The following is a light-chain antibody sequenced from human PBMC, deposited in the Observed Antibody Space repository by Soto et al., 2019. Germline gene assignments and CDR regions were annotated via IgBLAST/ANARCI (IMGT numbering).Light chain of an antibody. CDR1: ESVSSN. CDR2: GAS. J-gene: IGKJ1*01. CDR3: QQYNHWLGA. V-gene: IGKV3-15*01. Sequence: EIVMTQSPATLSVSPGERATLSCGASESVSSNLAWYQQKPGQTPRLLIYGASTRATGVPARFSGSGSGTEFTLTISSLQSEDSAVYYCQQYNHWLGAFGQGTQVEIK.